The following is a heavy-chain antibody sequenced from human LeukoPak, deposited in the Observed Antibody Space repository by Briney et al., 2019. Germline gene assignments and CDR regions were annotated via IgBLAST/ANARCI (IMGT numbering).Heavy chain of an antibody. Sequence: PGGSLRLSCAASGFTFSNAWMSWVRQAPGKGLEWVGRIKSTTDGGTTDYAAPVKGRFTISRDDSKNTLYLQMNSLKTEDTAVYYCTTGLTMVRGVNWGQGTLVTVSS. CDR1: GFTFSNAW. V-gene: IGHV3-15*01. CDR3: TTGLTMVRGVN. J-gene: IGHJ4*02. CDR2: IKSTTDGGTT. D-gene: IGHD3-10*01.